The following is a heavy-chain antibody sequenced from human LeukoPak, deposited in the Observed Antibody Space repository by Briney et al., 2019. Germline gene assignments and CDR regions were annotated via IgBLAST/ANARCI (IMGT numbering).Heavy chain of an antibody. CDR2: ISGSGDST. Sequence: GGSLRLSCAASGFTFSSDAMSWVRQAPGKGLEWVSVISGSGDSTDYADSVKGRFTISRDSSKNTLYLQMNSLRAEDTAVYYCAKAGGGSYHNWYYFDYWGQGTLVTVSS. D-gene: IGHD1-26*01. CDR1: GFTFSSDA. V-gene: IGHV3-23*01. CDR3: AKAGGGSYHNWYYFDY. J-gene: IGHJ4*02.